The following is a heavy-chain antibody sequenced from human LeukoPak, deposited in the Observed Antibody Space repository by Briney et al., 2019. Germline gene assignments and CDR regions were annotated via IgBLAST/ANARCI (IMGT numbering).Heavy chain of an antibody. CDR2: INWNGGST. CDR1: GFTFDDYG. Sequence: GGSLRLSXAASGFTFDDYGMSWVCQAPGKGMEWVSGINWNGGSTCYADSVKGRFTISRDNAKNSLYLQMNSLRAEDTALYYCARDPGDGYNVFDYWGQGTLVTVSS. CDR3: ARDPGDGYNVFDY. D-gene: IGHD5-24*01. J-gene: IGHJ4*02. V-gene: IGHV3-20*04.